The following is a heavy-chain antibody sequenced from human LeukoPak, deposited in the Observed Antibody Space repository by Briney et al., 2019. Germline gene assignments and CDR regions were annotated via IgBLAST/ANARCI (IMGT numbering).Heavy chain of an antibody. Sequence: SQTLSLTCTVSGGSISSGGYYWSWIRQHPGKGLEWIGYIYYSGSTYYNPSLKSRVTISVDTSKNQFSLKLSSVTAADAAVYYCASTHVLLWFGESIFPPQIDYWGQGTLVTVSS. J-gene: IGHJ4*02. CDR3: ASTHVLLWFGESIFPPQIDY. CDR1: GGSISSGGYY. CDR2: IYYSGST. D-gene: IGHD3-10*01. V-gene: IGHV4-31*03.